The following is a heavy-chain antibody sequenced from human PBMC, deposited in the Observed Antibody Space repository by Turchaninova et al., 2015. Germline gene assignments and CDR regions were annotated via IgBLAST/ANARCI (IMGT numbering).Heavy chain of an antibody. J-gene: IGHJ1*01. Sequence: DVQLVESGGGLVQPGGSLRLSCAASGFTFSSYSMHWVRQAPGRGLEWVSYISSSSSTIYYADSVKGRFTISRDNAKNSLYLQMNSLRDEDTAVYYCARGNYADYGYFQHWGQGTLVTVSS. CDR2: ISSSSSTI. D-gene: IGHD4-17*01. V-gene: IGHV3-48*02. CDR3: ARGNYADYGYFQH. CDR1: GFTFSSYS.